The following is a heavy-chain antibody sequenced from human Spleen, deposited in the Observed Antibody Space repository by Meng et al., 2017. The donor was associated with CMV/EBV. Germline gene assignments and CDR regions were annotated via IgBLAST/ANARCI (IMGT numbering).Heavy chain of an antibody. D-gene: IGHD3-22*01. V-gene: IGHV1-2*02. CDR2: INPNSGAT. CDR3: ARAVVPDATFDP. J-gene: IGHJ5*02. CDR1: GYTFTGYH. Sequence: CKSAGYTFTGYHMHWVRQAPGQRFEWMGWINPNSGATNYAQKFQGRVTMTRDTSISTAYMELSRLTSEDTAVYYCARAVVPDATFDPWGQGTLVTVSS.